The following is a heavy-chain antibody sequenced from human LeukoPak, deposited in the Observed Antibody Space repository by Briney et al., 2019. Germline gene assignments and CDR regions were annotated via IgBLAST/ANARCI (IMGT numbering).Heavy chain of an antibody. V-gene: IGHV3-23*01. Sequence: GGSLRLSCVASGFSFGSYAMNWVRQAPGKGLEWVSSIRGSGEITYYADSVKGRYTISRDNSKNTLYLQMSSLRAEDTAIYYCAKDGGFGAGTYYEDYWGQGTLVTVSS. CDR2: IRGSGEIT. CDR3: AKDGGFGAGTYYEDY. J-gene: IGHJ4*02. CDR1: GFSFGSYA. D-gene: IGHD3-10*01.